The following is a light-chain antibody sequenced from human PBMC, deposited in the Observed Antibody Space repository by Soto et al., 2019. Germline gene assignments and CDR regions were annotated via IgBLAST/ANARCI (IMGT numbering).Light chain of an antibody. CDR3: QQSDSTPWT. CDR1: QNISNY. J-gene: IGKJ1*01. CDR2: AAT. Sequence: DIQVTQSPSSLFASVGDRVTITCRASQNISNYLNWYQQKPGKAPKVLIYAATTVQNGAPSRFSGSGSGTDFTLTISSLQPEDFASYYCQQSDSTPWTFGQGTKVEIK. V-gene: IGKV1-39*01.